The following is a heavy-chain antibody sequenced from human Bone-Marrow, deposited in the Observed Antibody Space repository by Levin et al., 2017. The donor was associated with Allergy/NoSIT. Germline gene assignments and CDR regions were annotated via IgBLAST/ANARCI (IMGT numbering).Heavy chain of an antibody. V-gene: IGHV3-11*01. CDR2: ISNSGTTM. D-gene: IGHD1-1*01. Sequence: GSLRLSCEVSGFALSDYYMSWIRQAPGKGLEWISYISNSGTTMKYADSVKGRFTISRDLAKDSLSLQMTSLRVEDTAIYYCARDSGLESGPGWFDPWGQGTLVTVSS. J-gene: IGHJ5*02. CDR1: GFALSDYY. CDR3: ARDSGLESGPGWFDP.